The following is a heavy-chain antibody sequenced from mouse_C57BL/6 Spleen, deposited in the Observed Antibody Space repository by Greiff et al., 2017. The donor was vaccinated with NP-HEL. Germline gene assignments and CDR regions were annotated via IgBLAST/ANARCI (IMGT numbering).Heavy chain of an antibody. CDR2: IYPGDGDT. V-gene: IGHV1-82*01. Sequence: QVQLQQSGPELVKPGASVKISCKASGYAFSSSWMNWVKQRPGKGLEWIGRIYPGDGDTNYNGKFKGKATLTADKSSSTAYMQLSSLTSEDSAVYCCARDYYSNFYFDYWGQGTTLTVSS. D-gene: IGHD2-5*01. J-gene: IGHJ2*01. CDR3: ARDYYSNFYFDY. CDR1: GYAFSSSW.